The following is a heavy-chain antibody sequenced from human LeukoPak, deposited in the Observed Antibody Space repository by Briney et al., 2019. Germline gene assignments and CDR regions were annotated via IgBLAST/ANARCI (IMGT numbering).Heavy chain of an antibody. CDR3: ARSTALFSSGSDY. J-gene: IGHJ4*02. Sequence: GGSLRLSCAASGFTVSADYMNWVRQAPGKGLEWVSVIYSGGSTYYADSVKGRFTISRDNSKNTLYLQMNSLRVEDTAVYYCARSTALFSSGSDYWGQGTLVTVSS. CDR1: GFTVSADY. D-gene: IGHD3-22*01. CDR2: IYSGGST. V-gene: IGHV3-66*01.